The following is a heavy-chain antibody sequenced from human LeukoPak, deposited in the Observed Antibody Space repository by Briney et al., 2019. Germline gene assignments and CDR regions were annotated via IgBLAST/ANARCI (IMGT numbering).Heavy chain of an antibody. CDR3: ARGVSGSYFLYYYYMDV. D-gene: IGHD1-26*01. V-gene: IGHV1-46*01. J-gene: IGHJ6*03. Sequence: ASVKVSCKASGYTFTSYYMHWVRQAPGQGLEWMGIINPSGGSTSYAQKFQGRVTMTRDMSTSTVYMELSSLRSEDTAVYYCARGVSGSYFLYYYYMDVWGKGTTVTVSS. CDR1: GYTFTSYY. CDR2: INPSGGST.